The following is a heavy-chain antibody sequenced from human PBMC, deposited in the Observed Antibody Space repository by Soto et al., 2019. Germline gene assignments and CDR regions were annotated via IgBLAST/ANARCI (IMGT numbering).Heavy chain of an antibody. V-gene: IGHV4-30-4*01. CDR3: ARFDYADYYMDDAFDI. CDR1: GGSISSGNYY. D-gene: IGHD4-17*01. CDR2: IYYSGST. Sequence: QVQLQESGPGLVKPSQTLSLTCIVSGGSISSGNYYWSWIRQPPGKGLEWIGYIYYSGSTYYNPSLKSRVTTSVDTSKNQFSLKLSSVTAADTAVYYCARFDYADYYMDDAFDIWGQGTKVTVSS. J-gene: IGHJ3*02.